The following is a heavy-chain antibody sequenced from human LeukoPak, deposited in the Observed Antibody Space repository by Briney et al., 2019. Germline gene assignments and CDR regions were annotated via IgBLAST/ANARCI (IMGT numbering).Heavy chain of an antibody. V-gene: IGHV3-30*18. CDR2: IGNRGAAK. CDR1: GFTFSSYG. CDR3: AKEEGWGVNAFGY. D-gene: IGHD3-10*01. Sequence: GGSLRLSCAASGFTFSSYGIHWVRQAPGKGLEWVAVIGNRGAAKYYADFVRGRFIISRDNSQNTVDLQMNSLSAEDTAVYYCAKEEGWGVNAFGYWGQGTLVTVSS. J-gene: IGHJ4*02.